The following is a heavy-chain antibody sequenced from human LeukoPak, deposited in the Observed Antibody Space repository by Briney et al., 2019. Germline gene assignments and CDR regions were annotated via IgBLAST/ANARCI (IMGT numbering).Heavy chain of an antibody. J-gene: IGHJ4*02. CDR1: GGSFSGYY. Sequence: SETLSLTCAVYGGSFSGYYWSWIRQPPGKGLEWIGEINHSGSTNYNPSLKSRVTISVDTSKNQFSLKLSSVTAADTAVYYCARGGGVPHDQEMATKTFDYWGQGTLVTVSS. CDR2: INHSGST. CDR3: ARGGGVPHDQEMATKTFDY. D-gene: IGHD5-24*01. V-gene: IGHV4-34*01.